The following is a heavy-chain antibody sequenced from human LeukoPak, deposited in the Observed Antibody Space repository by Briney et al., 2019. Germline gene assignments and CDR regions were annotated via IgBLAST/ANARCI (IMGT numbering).Heavy chain of an antibody. CDR3: AKEMKRGYSYGYPRYGMDV. J-gene: IGHJ6*02. CDR2: ISGSGGST. Sequence: GGSLRLSCAASGFTFSSYAMSWVRQAPGKGLEWVSAISGSGGSTYYADSVKGRFTISRDNSKNTLYLQMNSLRAEDTAVYYCAKEMKRGYSYGYPRYGMDVWGQGTTVTVSS. D-gene: IGHD5-18*01. V-gene: IGHV3-23*01. CDR1: GFTFSSYA.